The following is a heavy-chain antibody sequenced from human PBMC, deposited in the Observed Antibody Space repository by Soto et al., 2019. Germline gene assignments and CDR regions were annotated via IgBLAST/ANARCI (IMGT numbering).Heavy chain of an antibody. CDR3: ARHDRGPDTPYYYYGMDV. D-gene: IGHD3-22*01. CDR1: GGSISSSSYY. J-gene: IGHJ6*02. CDR2: IYYSGST. V-gene: IGHV4-39*01. Sequence: SETLSLTCTVSGGSISSSSYYWGWIRQPPGKGLEWIGSIYYSGSTYYNPSLKSRVTISVDTSKNQFSLKLSSVTAADTAVYYCARHDRGPDTPYYYYGMDVWGQGTTVTSP.